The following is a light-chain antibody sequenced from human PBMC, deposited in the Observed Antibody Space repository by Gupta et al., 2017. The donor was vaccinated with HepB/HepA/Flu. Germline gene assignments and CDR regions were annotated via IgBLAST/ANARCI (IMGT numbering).Light chain of an antibody. V-gene: IGKV1-27*01. J-gene: IGKJ5*01. CDR3: QEENTAPVI. CDR1: QAMSNS. CDR2: GSS. Sequence: DIPLTQSPSSLSASIGDTVTITCRASQAMSNSLAWYQHRSVRIPRLLIFGSSNVHSGVPSRFSGRASGPNFTLTINVGHPEDFMNYCIQEENTAPVIFGQGTRVEIK.